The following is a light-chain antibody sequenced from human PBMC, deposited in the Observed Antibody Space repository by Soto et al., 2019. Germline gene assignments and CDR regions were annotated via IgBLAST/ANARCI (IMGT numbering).Light chain of an antibody. Sequence: DIQMTQSPSSLSASVGDRVTITCRASQSIGRFLNWHQQKPGKPPNVLINVASTLRSGVPLRFSGSGSGTDFNLTINSLQPEDFATYFCQQSFTTPLTFGGGTKVEIK. CDR3: QQSFTTPLT. V-gene: IGKV1-39*01. J-gene: IGKJ4*01. CDR1: QSIGRF. CDR2: VAS.